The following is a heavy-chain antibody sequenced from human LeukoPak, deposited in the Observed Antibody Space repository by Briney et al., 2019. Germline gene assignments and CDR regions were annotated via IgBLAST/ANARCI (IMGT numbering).Heavy chain of an antibody. V-gene: IGHV3-30*02. CDR1: GFTFSSYG. D-gene: IGHD2-8*01. CDR3: ARPEAGYCTNGLCYAFDY. CDR2: IRYDGSNK. Sequence: GGSLRLSCAASGFTFSSYGMHWVRQAPGKGLEWVAFIRYDGSNKYYADSVKGRFTISRDNSKNTLYLQMNSLRAEDTAVYYCARPEAGYCTNGLCYAFDYWGQGTLVTVSS. J-gene: IGHJ4*02.